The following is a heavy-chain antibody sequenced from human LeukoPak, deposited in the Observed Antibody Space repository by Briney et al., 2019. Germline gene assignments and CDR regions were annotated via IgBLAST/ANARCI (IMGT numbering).Heavy chain of an antibody. D-gene: IGHD6-19*01. J-gene: IGHJ4*02. CDR2: ISWNSGSI. CDR3: AGLAVAGTRGEFDY. Sequence: GGSLRLSCAASGFTFDDYAMHWVRQAPGKGLEWVSGISWNSGSIGYADSVKGRSTISRDNAKNSLYLQMNSLRAEDTAVYYCAGLAVAGTRGEFDYWGQGTLVTVSS. V-gene: IGHV3-9*01. CDR1: GFTFDDYA.